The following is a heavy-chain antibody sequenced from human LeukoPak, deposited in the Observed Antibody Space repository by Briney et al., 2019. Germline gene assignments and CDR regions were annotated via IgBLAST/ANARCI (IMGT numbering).Heavy chain of an antibody. CDR1: GFTVSSNY. V-gene: IGHV3-66*01. CDR2: IYSGGST. J-gene: IGHJ3*02. CDR3: ARALAADAFDI. D-gene: IGHD6-19*01. Sequence: GGSLRLSCAASGFTVSSNYMSWVRQAPGKGLEWVSVIYSGGSTYYADSVKGRFTISRDNSKNTLYLQMNSLRAEDTAVYYCARALAADAFDIWGQGTMVTVSS.